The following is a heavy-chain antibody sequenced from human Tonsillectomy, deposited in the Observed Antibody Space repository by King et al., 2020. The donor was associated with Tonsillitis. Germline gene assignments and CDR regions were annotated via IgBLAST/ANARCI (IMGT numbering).Heavy chain of an antibody. Sequence: VQLVESGGGVVQPGRSLRLSCAASGFTFSSYAMHWVRQAPGKGLEGVAAISYDGSDQYYADTVKGRFTISRDKSKNTLYLHMNILRAEDTAVYYCARRDGALAYYYYGMDVWGQGTPVTVSS. CDR3: ARRDGALAYYYYGMDV. V-gene: IGHV3-30-3*01. J-gene: IGHJ6*02. D-gene: IGHD4-17*01. CDR1: GFTFSSYA. CDR2: ISYDGSDQ.